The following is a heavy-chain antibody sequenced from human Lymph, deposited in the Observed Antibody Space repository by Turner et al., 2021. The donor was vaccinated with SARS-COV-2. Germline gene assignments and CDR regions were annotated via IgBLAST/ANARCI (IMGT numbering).Heavy chain of an antibody. CDR1: GGTFSSSA. V-gene: IGHV1-69*10. CDR3: ARIAAPGMGGGVHYYYYAMDV. CDR2: IIPLLAIA. D-gene: IGHD6-13*01. J-gene: IGHJ6*02. Sequence: QVQLVQSGAEVKKPGSSVKVSCKASGGTFSSSAISWVRQAPGQGLEGMGGIIPLLAIANDAQKFQGRGTITADKSTSTAYMELSSLRSEDTAGYFCARIAAPGMGGGVHYYYYAMDVWGQGTTVTVSS.